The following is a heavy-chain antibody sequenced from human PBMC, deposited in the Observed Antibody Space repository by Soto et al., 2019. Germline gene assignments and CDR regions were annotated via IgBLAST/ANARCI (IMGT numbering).Heavy chain of an antibody. CDR2: MNPNSGNT. CDR3: ARVGLLWFGEPHLFDP. Sequence: ASVKVSCKASGYTFTSYDINWVRQATGQGLEWMGWMNPNSGNTGYAQKFQGRVTMTRNTSISTAYMELSSLRSEDTAVYYCARVGLLWFGEPHLFDPWGQGTLVTVSS. CDR1: GYTFTSYD. J-gene: IGHJ5*02. D-gene: IGHD3-10*01. V-gene: IGHV1-8*01.